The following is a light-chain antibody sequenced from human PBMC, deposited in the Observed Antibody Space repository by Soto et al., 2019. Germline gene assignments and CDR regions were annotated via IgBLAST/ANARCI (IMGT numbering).Light chain of an antibody. CDR1: QSISNY. J-gene: IGKJ5*01. CDR3: QQRHMWPIT. Sequence: EIVLTQSPATLSLSPGESATLSCRASQSISNYLAWYQQKTGQPPRLLIYDESNRAAGIPARLSGSGSGTDLTLTISSLEPEDSAVYYCQQRHMWPITFGQGTRLEI. V-gene: IGKV3-11*01. CDR2: DES.